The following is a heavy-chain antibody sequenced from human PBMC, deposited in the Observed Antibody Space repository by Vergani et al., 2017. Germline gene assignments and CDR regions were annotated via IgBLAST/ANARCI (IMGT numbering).Heavy chain of an antibody. D-gene: IGHD6-13*01. V-gene: IGHV1-8*03. CDR3: ARVXAAAGSTHYYGMDV. CDR2: MNPNSGNT. CDR1: GYTFTSYD. J-gene: IGHJ6*02. Sequence: QVQLVQSGAEVKKPGASVKVSCKASGYTFTSYDINWVRQATGQGLEWMGWMNPNSGNTGYAQKFQGRVTITRNTSISTAYMELSSLRSEDTAVYYCARVXAAAGSTHYYGMDVWGQGTTVTVSS.